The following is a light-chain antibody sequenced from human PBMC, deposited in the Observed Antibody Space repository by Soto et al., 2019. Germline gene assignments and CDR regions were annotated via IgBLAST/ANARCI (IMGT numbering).Light chain of an antibody. CDR1: SSNVGGYSY. CDR2: DVT. V-gene: IGLV2-11*01. J-gene: IGLJ3*02. Sequence: QSALTQPRSVSGSPGQSVTISCTGTSSNVGGYSYVSWYQQHPGIAPQLIIYDVTKRPSGVPDRFSGSKSGNTASLTISGLQAEDEADYYCCSSAGSYSWVFGGGTKLTVL. CDR3: CSSAGSYSWV.